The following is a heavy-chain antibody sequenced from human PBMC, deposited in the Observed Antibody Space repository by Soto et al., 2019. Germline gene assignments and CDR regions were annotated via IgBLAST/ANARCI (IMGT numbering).Heavy chain of an antibody. D-gene: IGHD3-22*01. Sequence: GGSLRLSCAASGFTFSNYWMSWVRKAPGKGLEWVANIKPDGSEKWYVDSVKGRFTISRDNAKNSLYLQMNSLRAEDTAVYYCARGDYYDTSGPFSDAFDIWGQGTMVTVSS. V-gene: IGHV3-7*04. J-gene: IGHJ3*02. CDR2: IKPDGSEK. CDR1: GFTFSNYW. CDR3: ARGDYYDTSGPFSDAFDI.